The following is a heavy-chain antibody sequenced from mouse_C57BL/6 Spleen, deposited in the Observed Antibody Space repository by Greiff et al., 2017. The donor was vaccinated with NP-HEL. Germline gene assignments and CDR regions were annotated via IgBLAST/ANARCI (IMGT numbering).Heavy chain of an antibody. Sequence: VQLQQPGAELVMPGASVKLSCKASGYTFTSYWMHWVKQRPGQGLEWIGEIDPSDSYTNYNQKFKGKSTLTVDKSSSTAYMQLSSLTSEDSAVYYCARGYSSYGFAYWGQGTLVTVSA. J-gene: IGHJ3*01. CDR2: IDPSDSYT. D-gene: IGHD1-1*01. CDR1: GYTFTSYW. CDR3: ARGYSSYGFAY. V-gene: IGHV1-69*01.